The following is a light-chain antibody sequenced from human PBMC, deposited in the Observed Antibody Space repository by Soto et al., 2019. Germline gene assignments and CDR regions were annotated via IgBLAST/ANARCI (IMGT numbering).Light chain of an antibody. Sequence: EIVMTQSPATLSVSPGDRATLSCRASQSVSGNLAWYQQKPGQAPRLLIYGASTRATGIPARFSGSGSGTEFTLTISSLQSEDFAVYYCHQYDSWTFGQGTKVEIK. J-gene: IGKJ1*01. CDR3: HQYDSWT. CDR1: QSVSGN. V-gene: IGKV3-15*01. CDR2: GAS.